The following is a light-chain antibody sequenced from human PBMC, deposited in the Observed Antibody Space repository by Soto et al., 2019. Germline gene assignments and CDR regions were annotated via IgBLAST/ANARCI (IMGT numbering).Light chain of an antibody. CDR2: YDD. J-gene: IGLJ2*01. CDR1: SSNIGNNA. V-gene: IGLV1-36*01. Sequence: QSVLTQPPSVSEAPRQRVTISCSGSSSNIGNNAVNWYQQLPGKAPKLLIYYDDLLPSGVSDRFSGSKSGTSASLAISGLQSEDEADYYCAAWDDSLPGVVFGGGTKVTVL. CDR3: AAWDDSLPGVV.